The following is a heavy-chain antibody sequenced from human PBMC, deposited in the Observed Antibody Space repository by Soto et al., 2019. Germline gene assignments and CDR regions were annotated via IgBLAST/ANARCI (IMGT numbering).Heavy chain of an antibody. CDR1: GGTFSPYT. CDR2: IIPFLGVT. D-gene: IGHD3-16*01. J-gene: IGHJ4*02. V-gene: IGHV1-69*08. Sequence: QVPLVQSGAEVKKPGSSVKVPCKPSGGTFSPYTINWVRQAPGQGLEWLGRIIPFLGVTNYAQKFQARVTITAENSTSTAHTEPSGLRFEGTPEYYCAGDWVSSGSTLSSGGFWGRGTLVTVAS. CDR3: AGDWVSSGSTLSSGGF.